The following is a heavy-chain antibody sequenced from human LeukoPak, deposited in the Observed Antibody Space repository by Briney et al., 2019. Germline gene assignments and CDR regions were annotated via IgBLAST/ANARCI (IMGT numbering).Heavy chain of an antibody. CDR1: GGSISSYY. J-gene: IGHJ4*02. CDR2: IYYSGST. CDR3: ATSTHSFDY. D-gene: IGHD5/OR15-5a*01. Sequence: PSETLSLTCTVSGGSISSYYWSWLRQPPGKGLEWIGYIYYSGSTNYNPSLKSRVTISVDTSKNQFSLKLSSVTAADTAVYYCATSTHSFDYWGQGTLVTVSS. V-gene: IGHV4-59*01.